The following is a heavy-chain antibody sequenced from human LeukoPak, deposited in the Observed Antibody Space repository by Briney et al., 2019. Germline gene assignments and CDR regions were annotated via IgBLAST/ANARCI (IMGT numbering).Heavy chain of an antibody. J-gene: IGHJ5*02. V-gene: IGHV3-21*01. D-gene: IGHD6-13*01. Sequence: GGSLRLSCAASGFTFSTYSMNWVRQAPGKGLEWVSSMSSRSSYTYYADSVKGRFTIAIENSKNTLYLQMNSLRAEDTAVYYCARDLAAAGDNWFDPWGQGTLVTVSS. CDR2: MSSRSSYT. CDR1: GFTFSTYS. CDR3: ARDLAAAGDNWFDP.